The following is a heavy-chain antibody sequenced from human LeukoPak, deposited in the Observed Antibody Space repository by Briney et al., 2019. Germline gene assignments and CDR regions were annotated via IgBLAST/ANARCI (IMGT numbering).Heavy chain of an antibody. V-gene: IGHV3-21*01. CDR2: ISSSSSYI. Sequence: GGSLRLSCAASGFTFSSYSMNWVRQAPGKGLEWVSSISSSSSYIYYADSVKGRFTISRDNAKNSLSLQMNSLRAEDTAVYYCARGPVGAPDYWGQGTLVTVSS. D-gene: IGHD1-26*01. CDR3: ARGPVGAPDY. J-gene: IGHJ4*02. CDR1: GFTFSSYS.